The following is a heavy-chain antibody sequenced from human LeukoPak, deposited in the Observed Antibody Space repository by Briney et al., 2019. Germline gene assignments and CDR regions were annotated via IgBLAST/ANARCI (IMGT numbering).Heavy chain of an antibody. CDR3: ARGRLARSPYFDY. Sequence: SETLSLTCTVSGGSFSSYYWSWIRQPPGKGLEWIGYIYYSGSTDYNPSLKSRVTISVETSKDQFSLNLSSVTAADTAVYYCARGRLARSPYFDYWGQGTLVTVSS. CDR1: GGSFSSYY. CDR2: IYYSGST. D-gene: IGHD6-19*01. J-gene: IGHJ4*02. V-gene: IGHV4-59*01.